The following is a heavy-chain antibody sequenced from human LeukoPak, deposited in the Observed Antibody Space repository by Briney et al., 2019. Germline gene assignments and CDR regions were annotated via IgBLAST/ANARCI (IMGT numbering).Heavy chain of an antibody. J-gene: IGHJ5*02. CDR1: GYTFTGYY. V-gene: IGHV1-2*02. CDR3: AREWLCSSTSCYEGGDWLDP. CDR2: INPNSGGT. D-gene: IGHD2-2*01. Sequence: ASVKVSCKASGYTFTGYYMHWVRQAPGQGPEWMGWINPNSGGTNYAQKFKGRVTMTRDTSITTACMELTRLTSDDTAVYYCAREWLCSSTSCYEGGDWLDPWGQGTLVTVSS.